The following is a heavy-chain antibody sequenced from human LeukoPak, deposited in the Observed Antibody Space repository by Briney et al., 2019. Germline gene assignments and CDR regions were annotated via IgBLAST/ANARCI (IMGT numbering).Heavy chain of an antibody. Sequence: GASVTVSCTASGYIFTNYGIHWVRQATGQRLECMGWINAGNGNIKYSQNFQGRVTFTGDTSASTVYMEFNSLRSEDTAVYYCARDGGGRYGTTLLDYWGQGTLVTVSS. J-gene: IGHJ4*02. D-gene: IGHD1/OR15-1a*01. CDR2: INAGNGNI. CDR3: ARDGGGRYGTTLLDY. CDR1: GYIFTNYG. V-gene: IGHV1-3*01.